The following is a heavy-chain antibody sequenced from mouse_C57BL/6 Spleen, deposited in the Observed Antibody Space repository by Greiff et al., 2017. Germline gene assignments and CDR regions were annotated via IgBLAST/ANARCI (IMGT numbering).Heavy chain of an antibody. D-gene: IGHD2-4*01. V-gene: IGHV14-2*01. CDR3: ARIVYDYDGGIDY. J-gene: IGHJ2*01. Sequence: EVQLQQSGAELVKPGASVKLSCTASGSNIKDYYMPWVKQRTEQGLEWIGRFVPEAGETKYAPKFKGKAPLTADTSSNTAYLQLSSLTSEDTAVYYCARIVYDYDGGIDYWGQGTTGTVSS. CDR1: GSNIKDYY. CDR2: FVPEAGET.